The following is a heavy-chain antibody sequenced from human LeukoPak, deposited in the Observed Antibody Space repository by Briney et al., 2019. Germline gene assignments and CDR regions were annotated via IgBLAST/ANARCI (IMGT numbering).Heavy chain of an antibody. J-gene: IGHJ4*02. Sequence: KPSETLSLTCTVSGGSISSYYWSWIRQPPGKGLEWIGYIYYSGSTNYNPSLKSRVTISVDTSKNQFSLKLTSVTAADTAVYYCARGSIVVVVAATGGDYWGQGTLVTVSS. V-gene: IGHV4-59*08. D-gene: IGHD2-15*01. CDR3: ARGSIVVVVAATGGDY. CDR1: GGSISSYY. CDR2: IYYSGST.